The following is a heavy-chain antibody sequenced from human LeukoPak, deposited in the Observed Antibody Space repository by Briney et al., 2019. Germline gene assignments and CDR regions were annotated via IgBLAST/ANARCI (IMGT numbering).Heavy chain of an antibody. J-gene: IGHJ4*02. V-gene: IGHV4-61*02. CDR2: IYTSGST. D-gene: IGHD3-9*01. CDR3: ARASIWYYDILTGYYDY. Sequence: PSDTTSLTSTVSGGSISSGSYYWSWIRQPAGKGLEWIGRIYTSGSTNYNPSLKSRVTISVDTSKNQFSLKLSSVTAADTAVYYCARASIWYYDILTGYYDYWGQGTLVTVSS. CDR1: GGSISSGSYY.